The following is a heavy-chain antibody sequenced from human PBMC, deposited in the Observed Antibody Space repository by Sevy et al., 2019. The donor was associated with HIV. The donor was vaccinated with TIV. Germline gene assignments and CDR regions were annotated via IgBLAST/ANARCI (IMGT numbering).Heavy chain of an antibody. CDR2: IIPSGGST. J-gene: IGHJ4*02. V-gene: IGHV1-46*01. CDR1: GYTFTTYY. Sequence: ASVKVSCKASGYTFTTYYMHWVRQAPGQGLEWMGIIIPSGGSTTYAQKFQGRITMTRDTSTSTAYMELSSLRSEDTAIYYCASGTGVWDQGTLVTVSS. CDR3: ASGTGV. D-gene: IGHD1-26*01.